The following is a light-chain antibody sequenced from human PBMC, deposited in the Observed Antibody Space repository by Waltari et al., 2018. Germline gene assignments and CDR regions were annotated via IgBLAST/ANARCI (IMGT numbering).Light chain of an antibody. V-gene: IGKV3-20*01. Sequence: EIVLTQSPGTLSSSAGERATLSCRASQTVSNNYLAWYQQKPGQAPRLLIYGASTRATGIQDKFRGSGVGADFTLTISRLDPEDFAMYFCQQYGSSPYTFGQGTKLE. CDR1: QTVSNNY. CDR3: QQYGSSPYT. CDR2: GAS. J-gene: IGKJ2*01.